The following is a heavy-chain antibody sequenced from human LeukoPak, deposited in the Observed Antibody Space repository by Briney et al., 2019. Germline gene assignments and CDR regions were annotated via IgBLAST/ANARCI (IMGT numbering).Heavy chain of an antibody. D-gene: IGHD6-19*01. Sequence: GGSLRLSCAASGFTFSSYGMHWVRQAPGKGLEWVSAISGSGGSTYYADSVKGRFTISRDNSKNTLYLQMNSLRAEDTAVYYCAKGPGSYFDYWGQGTLVTVSS. J-gene: IGHJ4*02. CDR3: AKGPGSYFDY. CDR1: GFTFSSYG. CDR2: ISGSGGST. V-gene: IGHV3-23*01.